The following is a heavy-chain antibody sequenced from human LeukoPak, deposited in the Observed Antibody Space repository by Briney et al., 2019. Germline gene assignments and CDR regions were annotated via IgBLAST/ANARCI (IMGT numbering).Heavy chain of an antibody. CDR3: AREEADYYDATDAFDI. CDR1: GYTFTTYA. V-gene: IGHV1-18*01. J-gene: IGHJ3*02. CDR2: ISAYNGNT. Sequence: ASVKVSCKASGYTFTTYAMHWVRQAPGQRLEWMGWISAYNGNTNYAQKLQGRVTMTTDTSTSTAYMELRSLRSDDTAVYYCAREEADYYDATDAFDIWGQGTMVTVSS. D-gene: IGHD3-22*01.